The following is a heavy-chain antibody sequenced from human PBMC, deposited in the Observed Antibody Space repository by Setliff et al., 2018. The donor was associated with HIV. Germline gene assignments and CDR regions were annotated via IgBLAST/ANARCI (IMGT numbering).Heavy chain of an antibody. CDR3: ARDYSRYTWNYFDY. Sequence: PGGSLRLSCAASGFTFSNYWMSWVHQAPGKGLEWVANIKQDGSEKYYVDSVKGRFTISRDNAKKSLYLQMNSLRAEDTALYYCARDYSRYTWNYFDYWGQGTLVTVSS. D-gene: IGHD1-20*01. V-gene: IGHV3-7*03. J-gene: IGHJ4*02. CDR1: GFTFSNYW. CDR2: IKQDGSEK.